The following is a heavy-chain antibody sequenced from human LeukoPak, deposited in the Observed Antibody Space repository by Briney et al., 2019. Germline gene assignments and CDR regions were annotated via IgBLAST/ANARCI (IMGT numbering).Heavy chain of an antibody. CDR2: INHSGST. CDR1: GGSFSGYY. J-gene: IGHJ4*02. CDR3: ARMAAMVTLDY. Sequence: SETLSLTCAVYGGSFSGYYWSWIRQPPGKGLEWIGEINHSGSTNYNPSLKSRVTISVDTSKNQFSLKLSSVTAADTAVYYCARMAAMVTLDYWGRGTLVTVSS. V-gene: IGHV4-34*01. D-gene: IGHD5-18*01.